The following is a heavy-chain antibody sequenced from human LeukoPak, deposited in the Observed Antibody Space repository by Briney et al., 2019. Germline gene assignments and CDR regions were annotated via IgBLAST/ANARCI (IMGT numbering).Heavy chain of an antibody. J-gene: IGHJ4*02. V-gene: IGHV3-23*01. CDR1: GFTFSNYA. CDR3: ASVDVDYYDSSGLGY. Sequence: GGPLRLSCAASGFTFSNYAMSWVRQAPGKGLEWVSAISGSGVRTYYADSVKGRFTISRDNSKTTLYLQMNSLRAEDTAVYYCASVDVDYYDSSGLGYWGQGTLVTVSP. CDR2: ISGSGVRT. D-gene: IGHD3-22*01.